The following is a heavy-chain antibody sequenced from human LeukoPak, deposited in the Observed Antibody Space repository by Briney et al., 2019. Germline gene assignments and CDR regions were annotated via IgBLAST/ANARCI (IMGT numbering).Heavy chain of an antibody. CDR3: ARGAPYPYYGMDV. Sequence: SETLSLTCAVSGGSISSGGYSWSWIRQPPGKGLEWIGYIYHSGSTYYNPSLKSRVTISVDRSKNQFSLKLSSVTAADTAVYYCARGAPYPYYGMDVWGQGTTVTVS. J-gene: IGHJ6*02. CDR2: IYHSGST. D-gene: IGHD2-21*01. CDR1: GGSISSGGYS. V-gene: IGHV4-30-2*01.